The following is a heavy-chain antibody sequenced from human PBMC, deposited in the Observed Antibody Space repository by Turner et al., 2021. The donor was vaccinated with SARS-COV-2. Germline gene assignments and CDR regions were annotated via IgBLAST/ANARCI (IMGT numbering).Heavy chain of an antibody. D-gene: IGHD1-1*01. CDR2: IKTDGSSK. CDR1: GFTFSDSW. V-gene: IGHV3-7*01. J-gene: IGHJ5*01. Sequence: EVQLVESGGGLVQSGGSLRLSCAGSGFTFSDSWMGWVRQAPGKGLEWVANIKTDGSSKYYVDSVKDRFTTSRDNAKNSLYLQMYSLRAEDTAVYYCVRHGSWNFDSWGQGTLVTVSS. CDR3: VRHGSWNFDS.